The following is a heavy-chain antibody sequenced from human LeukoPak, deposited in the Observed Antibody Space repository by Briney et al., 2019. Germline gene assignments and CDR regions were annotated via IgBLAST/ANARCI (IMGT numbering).Heavy chain of an antibody. CDR2: IYYSGST. Sequence: SETLSLTCTVSGGSISSSSYYWGWIRQPPGKGLEWIGYIYYSGSTNYNPSLKSRVTISVDTSKNQFSLKLSSVTAADTAVYYCARVMKTGGYDAFDIWGQGTMVTVSS. V-gene: IGHV4-61*05. J-gene: IGHJ3*02. D-gene: IGHD7-27*01. CDR3: ARVMKTGGYDAFDI. CDR1: GGSISSSSYY.